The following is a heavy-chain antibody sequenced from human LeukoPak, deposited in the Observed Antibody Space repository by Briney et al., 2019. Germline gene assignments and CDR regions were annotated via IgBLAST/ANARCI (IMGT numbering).Heavy chain of an antibody. CDR3: AKIMVVTGGRHFDY. V-gene: IGHV3-23*01. CDR1: GFTFSSYA. D-gene: IGHD2-21*02. Sequence: GGSLRLSCAASGFTFSSYAMSWVRQAPGKGLEWVSAISGSGGSTYYADSVKGRFTISRDNSKNTLYLQMNSPRAEDTAVYYCAKIMVVTGGRHFDYWGQGTLVTVSS. CDR2: ISGSGGST. J-gene: IGHJ4*02.